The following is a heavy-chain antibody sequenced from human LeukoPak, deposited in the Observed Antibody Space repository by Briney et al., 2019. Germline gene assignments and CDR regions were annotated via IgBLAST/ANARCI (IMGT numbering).Heavy chain of an antibody. Sequence: GASVKVSCKASGYTFTGYYMHRVRQAPGQGLEWMGWINPNSGGTNYAQKFQGWVTMTRDTSISTAYMELSRLRSDDTAVYYCARGDSSNPLYYFDYWGQGTLVTVSS. CDR3: ARGDSSNPLYYFDY. J-gene: IGHJ4*02. CDR2: INPNSGGT. V-gene: IGHV1-2*04. D-gene: IGHD6-13*01. CDR1: GYTFTGYY.